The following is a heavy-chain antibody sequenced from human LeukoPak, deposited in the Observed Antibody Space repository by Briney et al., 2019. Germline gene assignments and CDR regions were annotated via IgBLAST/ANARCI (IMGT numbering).Heavy chain of an antibody. V-gene: IGHV1-2*02. Sequence: ASVKVSCKASGYTFTGYYMHWVRQAPGQGLEWMGWINPNRGGTNYAQKFQGRVTMTRGTSISTAYMELSRLRSDDTAVYYCARFYDVGATFDYWGQGTLVTVSS. CDR3: ARFYDVGATFDY. CDR1: GYTFTGYY. D-gene: IGHD1-26*01. J-gene: IGHJ4*02. CDR2: INPNRGGT.